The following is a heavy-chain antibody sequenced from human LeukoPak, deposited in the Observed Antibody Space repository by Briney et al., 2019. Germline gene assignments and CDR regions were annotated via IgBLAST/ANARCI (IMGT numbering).Heavy chain of an antibody. D-gene: IGHD4-17*01. V-gene: IGHV3-30-3*01. CDR1: GFTFSSYA. CDR3: AREGSMTTVTLDY. Sequence: QPGGSLRLSCAASGFTFSSYAMHWVRQAPGKGLEWVAVISYDGSNKYYADSVKGRFTISRDNSKNTLYLQMNSLRAEDTAVYYCAREGSMTTVTLDYWGQGTLVTVSS. CDR2: ISYDGSNK. J-gene: IGHJ4*02.